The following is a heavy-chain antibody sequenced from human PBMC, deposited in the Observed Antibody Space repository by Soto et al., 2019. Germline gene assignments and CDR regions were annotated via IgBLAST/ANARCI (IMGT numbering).Heavy chain of an antibody. CDR3: ARGSMYNWNQSPPDS. Sequence: HPGGSLRLSCAGSGFTFKTYTFHWGRQPPGKGLEWVAVISYDGSNKYYADSVKGRLTVSRDNSKSTLFLQMNSLTPEDTAVYYCARGSMYNWNQSPPDSWGQGTLVTVSS. D-gene: IGHD1-20*01. V-gene: IGHV3-30-3*01. CDR1: GFTFKTYT. CDR2: ISYDGSNK. J-gene: IGHJ4*02.